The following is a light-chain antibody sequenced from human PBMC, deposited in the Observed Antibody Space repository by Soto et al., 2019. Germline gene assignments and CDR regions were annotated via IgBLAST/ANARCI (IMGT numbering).Light chain of an antibody. CDR3: QQYKTYSWT. J-gene: IGKJ1*01. CDR1: QSISDT. V-gene: IGKV3-15*01. Sequence: EIVLTPSPATLSLSPGERAPLSCRASQSISDTLAWYQQKPGQAPRLLIYGASTRAPGFPARFSGSGSGTEFTLTISSLQPDDFATYYCQQYKTYSWTFGQGTKVDI. CDR2: GAS.